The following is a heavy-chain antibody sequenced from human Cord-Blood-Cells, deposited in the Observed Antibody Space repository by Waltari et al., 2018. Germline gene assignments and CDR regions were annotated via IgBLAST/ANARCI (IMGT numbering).Heavy chain of an antibody. Sequence: QVQLVQSGSELKTPGASVKVSCKASGYTFTSHAMNSVRQAPGQWLAWMGWINTNTGNPTYAQGCTGRFVFSLDTSVSTAYLQISSLKAEDTAVYYCARDGGVGDIVATIDYWGQGTLVTVSS. CDR3: ARDGGVGDIVATIDY. V-gene: IGHV7-4-1*02. CDR2: INTNTGNP. D-gene: IGHD5-12*01. J-gene: IGHJ4*02. CDR1: GYTFTSHA.